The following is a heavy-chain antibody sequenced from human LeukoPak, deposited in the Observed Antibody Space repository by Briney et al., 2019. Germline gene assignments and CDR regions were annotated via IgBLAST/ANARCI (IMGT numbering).Heavy chain of an antibody. CDR3: TRRGDGHSSDY. V-gene: IGHV3-73*01. J-gene: IGHJ4*02. CDR2: ITSKTNNYAT. D-gene: IGHD5-24*01. CDR1: GFTFSGSG. Sequence: GGSLRLSCAASGFTFSGSGIHWVRQISGKGLEWIGRITSKTNNYATSYAASVKGRFTISRDESTNTAFLHMNSLKIEDTALYYCTRRGDGHSSDYWGQGTLVTVSS.